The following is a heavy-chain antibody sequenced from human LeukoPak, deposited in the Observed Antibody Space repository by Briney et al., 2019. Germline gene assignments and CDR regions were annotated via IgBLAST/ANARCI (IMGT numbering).Heavy chain of an antibody. D-gene: IGHD3-3*01. J-gene: IGHJ6*03. CDR1: SGSISTSNYY. V-gene: IGHV4-39*07. CDR2: IFYSGST. Sequence: SETLSLTCTVSSGSISTSNYYWGWVRQPPGKALEWIGNIFYSGSTYYSPSLKSRVTISLDTSRNQFSLKLSSVTAADTAVYYCARDRITIFGVVIRDYYYYMDVWGKGTTVTVSS. CDR3: ARDRITIFGVVIRDYYYYMDV.